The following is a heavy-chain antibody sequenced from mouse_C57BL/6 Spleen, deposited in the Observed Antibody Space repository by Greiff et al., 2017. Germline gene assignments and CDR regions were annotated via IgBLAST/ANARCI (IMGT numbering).Heavy chain of an antibody. CDR3: ARGGANFGY. J-gene: IGHJ2*01. D-gene: IGHD1-1*01. CDR1: GFTFSSSA. Sequence: EVMLVESGGGLVKPGGSLKLSCAASGFTFSSSAMSWVRQTPEKRLEWVATISDGGSYTYYPDNVKGRFTISRDNAKNNLYLQMSHLKSEDTAMYYCARGGANFGYWGQGTTLTVSS. V-gene: IGHV5-4*03. CDR2: ISDGGSYT.